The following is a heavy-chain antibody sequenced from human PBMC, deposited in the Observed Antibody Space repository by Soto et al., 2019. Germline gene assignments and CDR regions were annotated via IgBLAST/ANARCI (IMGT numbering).Heavy chain of an antibody. J-gene: IGHJ4*02. Sequence: GGSLRLSCADSGFILRNYWMSWVRQAPGMGLQWVASIKEDGSEKYYVDPVKGRFTISRENAKNSLYLQMNSLRYDDTAVYYCGRNQGIAAAGNADFWGQGTLVTVSS. CDR2: IKEDGSEK. D-gene: IGHD6-13*01. CDR1: GFILRNYW. V-gene: IGHV3-7*01. CDR3: GRNQGIAAAGNADF.